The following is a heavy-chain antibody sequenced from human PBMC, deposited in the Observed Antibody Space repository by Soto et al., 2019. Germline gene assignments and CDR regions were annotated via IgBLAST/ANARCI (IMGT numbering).Heavy chain of an antibody. CDR1: GFTFSSYS. J-gene: IGHJ4*02. V-gene: IGHV3-21*01. Sequence: PGGSLRLSCAASGFTFSSYSMNWVRQGPGKGLEWVSSISSSSSYIYYADSVKGRFTISRDNAKNSLYLQMNSLRAEDTAVYYCAREMATATTLKILRPNYFDYWGQGTLVTVSS. D-gene: IGHD1-1*01. CDR3: AREMATATTLKILRPNYFDY. CDR2: ISSSSSYI.